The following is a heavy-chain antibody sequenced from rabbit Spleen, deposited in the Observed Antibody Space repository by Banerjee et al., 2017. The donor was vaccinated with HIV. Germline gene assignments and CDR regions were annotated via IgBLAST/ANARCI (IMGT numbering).Heavy chain of an antibody. Sequence: QEQLVESGGGLVQPGGSLKLSCTASGFSFSNKAVMCWVRQAPGKGLEWIACINAITGRAVYASWAKGRFAFSKTSSPTLTLQMSSLTAADTATYFCARGSASMTLVITGYFFNLWGPGTLVTVS. V-gene: IGHV1S45*01. CDR3: ARGSASMTLVITGYFFNL. CDR1: GFSFSNKAV. CDR2: INAITGRA. D-gene: IGHD2-1*01. J-gene: IGHJ4*01.